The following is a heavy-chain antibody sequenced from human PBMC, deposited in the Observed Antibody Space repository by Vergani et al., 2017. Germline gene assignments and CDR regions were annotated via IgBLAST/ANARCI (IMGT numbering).Heavy chain of an antibody. J-gene: IGHJ6*02. CDR3: ALGDSSGYYWPDYYYYGMDV. CDR2: IIPIFGTA. CDR1: GGTFSSYA. V-gene: IGHV1-69*01. Sequence: QVQLVQSGAEVKKPGSSVKVSCKASGGTFSSYAISWVRQAPGQGLEWMGGIIPIFGTANYAQKFQGRFTITADESTSTAYLELSSLSSEDTAVSYCALGDSSGYYWPDYYYYGMDVWGQGTTVTVAS. D-gene: IGHD3-22*01.